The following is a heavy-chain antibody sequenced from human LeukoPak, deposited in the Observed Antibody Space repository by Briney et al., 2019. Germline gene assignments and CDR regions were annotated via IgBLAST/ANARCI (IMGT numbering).Heavy chain of an antibody. CDR1: VGSISSGNW. V-gene: IGHV4/OR15-8*01. Sequence: SETLSLTCGVSVGSISSGNWWTWVRQSPGKGLEWIVEIHHNGTRNYNPSLKSRVIISLDTFKNHISLILTSLTAADTAVYYCASAPILRGEGGEHYRCGLDVWGQGTTVIVSS. D-gene: IGHD2-2*02. CDR2: IHHNGTR. CDR3: ASAPILRGEGGEHYRCGLDV. J-gene: IGHJ6*02.